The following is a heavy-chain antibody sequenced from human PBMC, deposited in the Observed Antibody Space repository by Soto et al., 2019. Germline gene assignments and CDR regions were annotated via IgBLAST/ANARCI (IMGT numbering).Heavy chain of an antibody. CDR2: IYWDNDK. J-gene: IGHJ6*02. V-gene: IGHV2-5*02. CDR1: GFSVSTSGVG. Sequence: QITLKESGPTLVKPTQTLTLTCTFSGFSVSTSGVGVAWIRQSPGKALEWLALIYWDNDKRYSPILQSRVTITKYTSKNQVVLTMTNMDPVDTATYYCAHKGGRGAGMDVWGQGTTVTVSS. CDR3: AHKGGRGAGMDV. D-gene: IGHD2-15*01.